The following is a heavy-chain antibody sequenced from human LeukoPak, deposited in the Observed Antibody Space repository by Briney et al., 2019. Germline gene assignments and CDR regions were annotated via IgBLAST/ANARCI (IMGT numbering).Heavy chain of an antibody. CDR3: ASLAGAEDPRSFDY. D-gene: IGHD2-15*01. J-gene: IGHJ4*02. CDR2: IYYSGST. CDR1: GGSISSSSYY. Sequence: SETLSLTCTVSGGSISSSSYYWGWIRQPPGKGLEWIGYIYYSGSTNYNPSLKSRVTISVDTSKNQFSLKLSSVTAADTAVYYCASLAGAEDPRSFDYWGQGTLVTVSS. V-gene: IGHV4-61*05.